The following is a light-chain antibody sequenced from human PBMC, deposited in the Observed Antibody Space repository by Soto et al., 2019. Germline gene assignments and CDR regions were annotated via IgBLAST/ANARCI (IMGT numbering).Light chain of an antibody. V-gene: IGKV3-20*01. CDR1: QSVSSNY. CDR2: GAS. Sequence: EIVLTQSPGTLSLSPGERATLSCRASQSVSSNYLAWYQQKPGQAPRVLIYGASSRATGIPDRFSGGGSGTDFTLTISRLEPEDCAVYYCQQYGSSLFTFGPGTKVDIK. CDR3: QQYGSSLFT. J-gene: IGKJ3*01.